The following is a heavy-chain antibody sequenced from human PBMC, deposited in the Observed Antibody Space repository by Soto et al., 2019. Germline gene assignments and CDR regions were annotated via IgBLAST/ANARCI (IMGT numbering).Heavy chain of an antibody. J-gene: IGHJ4*02. V-gene: IGHV4-61*01. CDR1: GVSVSSNTYH. CDR2: QRGNT. Sequence: QVQLQESGPGMVKPSETLSLTCAVSGVSVSSNTYHWTWIRQPPGKGLEWIGQRGNTNDNPSLKSRITTSVDTSKNQYSLGLRSVTAADTAIYYCAVYKEWGAGDGYWGQGTLVTVSA. D-gene: IGHD7-27*01. CDR3: AVYKEWGAGDGY.